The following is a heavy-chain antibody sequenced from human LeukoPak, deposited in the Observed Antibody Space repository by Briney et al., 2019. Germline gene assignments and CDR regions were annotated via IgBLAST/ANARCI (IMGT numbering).Heavy chain of an antibody. D-gene: IGHD6-25*01. Sequence: GASVKVSCKASGYTFTSYAMHWVRQAPGQRLEWMGWINAGNGNTKYSQKFQGRVTITRDTSASTAYRELSSLRSEDTAVYYCARDFVRLDMDVWGQGTTVTVSS. CDR1: GYTFTSYA. CDR2: INAGNGNT. CDR3: ARDFVRLDMDV. V-gene: IGHV1-3*01. J-gene: IGHJ6*02.